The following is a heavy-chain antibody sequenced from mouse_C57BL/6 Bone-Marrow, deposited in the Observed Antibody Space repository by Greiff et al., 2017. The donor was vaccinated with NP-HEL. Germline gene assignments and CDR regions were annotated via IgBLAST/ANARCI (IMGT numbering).Heavy chain of an antibody. CDR3: ANYYGDV. CDR2: INPSSGYT. V-gene: IGHV1-7*01. CDR1: GYTFTSYW. J-gene: IGHJ1*03. D-gene: IGHD1-1*01. Sequence: VQVVESGAELAKPGDSVKLSCKASGYTFTSYWMHWVKQRPGQGLEWIGYINPSSGYTKYNQKFKDKATLTADTSSSTAYMQLSSLTYEDSAVYYCANYYGDVWGTGTTVTVSS.